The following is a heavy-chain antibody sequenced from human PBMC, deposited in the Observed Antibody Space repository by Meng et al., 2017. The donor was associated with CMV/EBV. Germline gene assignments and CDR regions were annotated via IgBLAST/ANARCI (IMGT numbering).Heavy chain of an antibody. CDR2: ISSSGSTI. Sequence: GGSLRLSCAASGFTFSDYYMSWIRQAPGKGLEWVSYISSSGSTIYYADSVKGRFTISRDNAKNSLYLQMNSLRAEDTAVYYCARAMNWILYYYYGMDVWGQGTMVTVSS. V-gene: IGHV3-11*01. CDR1: GFTFSDYY. J-gene: IGHJ6*02. CDR3: ARAMNWILYYYYGMDV. D-gene: IGHD1-1*01.